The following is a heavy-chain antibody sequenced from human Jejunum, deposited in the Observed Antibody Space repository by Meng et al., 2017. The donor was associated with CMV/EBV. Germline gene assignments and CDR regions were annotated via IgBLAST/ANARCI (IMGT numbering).Heavy chain of an antibody. D-gene: IGHD3-10*01. CDR2: IYSSGDI. V-gene: IGHV4-39*07. J-gene: IGHJ5*02. CDR3: ARDRDTVMVQGSFDP. CDR1: SITGSTYY. Sequence: SITGSTYYWGWIRQPPGKGLEWIGSIYSSGDISYNPSLKSRVTISVDLSKNQISLKLRSVTAADTAVYYCARDRDTVMVQGSFDPWGQGTLVTVSS.